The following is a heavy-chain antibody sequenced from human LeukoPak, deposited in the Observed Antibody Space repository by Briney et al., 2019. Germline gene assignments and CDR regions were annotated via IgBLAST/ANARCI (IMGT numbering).Heavy chain of an antibody. CDR2: INHSGST. CDR1: GGSFSGYY. Sequence: PSETLSLTCAVYGGSFSGYYWSWIRQPPGKGLEWIGEINHSGSTNYNPSLKSRVTISVDTSKNQFSLKLSSVTAADTAVYYCAREHDYGDYILNWGQGTLVTVSS. D-gene: IGHD4-17*01. J-gene: IGHJ4*02. CDR3: AREHDYGDYILN. V-gene: IGHV4-34*01.